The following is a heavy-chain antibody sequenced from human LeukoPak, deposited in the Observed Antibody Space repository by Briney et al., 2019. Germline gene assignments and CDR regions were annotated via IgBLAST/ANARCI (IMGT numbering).Heavy chain of an antibody. CDR3: ATARPWFGENWFDP. CDR1: GNTLTELS. Sequence: ASVKVSCKVSGNTLTELSIHWVRQAPGKGLEWMGGFDIEDDEIVYAQKFQGRITMTEDTSTDTAYMELSSLRSEDTAVYYCATARPWFGENWFDPWGQGTLVTVSS. J-gene: IGHJ5*02. CDR2: FDIEDDEI. V-gene: IGHV1-24*01. D-gene: IGHD3-10*01.